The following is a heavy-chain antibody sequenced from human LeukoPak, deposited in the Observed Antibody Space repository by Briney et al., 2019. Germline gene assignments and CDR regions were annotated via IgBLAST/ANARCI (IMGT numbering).Heavy chain of an antibody. D-gene: IGHD6-13*01. J-gene: IGHJ6*03. CDR1: GGSISSSNYY. CDR3: ARGRRQLVGNYYYYYYMDV. V-gene: IGHV4-39*01. CDR2: IYYSGST. Sequence: SETLSLTCTVSGGSISSSNYYWNWIRQPPGKGLEWIGSIYYSGSTCYNPSLKSRVTISVDTSKNQFSLTLSSVTAADTAVYYCARGRRQLVGNYYYYYYMDVWGKGTTVTVSS.